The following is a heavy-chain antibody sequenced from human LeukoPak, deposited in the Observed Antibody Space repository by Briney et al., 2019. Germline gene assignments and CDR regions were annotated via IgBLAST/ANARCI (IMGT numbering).Heavy chain of an antibody. D-gene: IGHD2-2*01. CDR2: IYYTGST. J-gene: IGHJ5*02. Sequence: SETLSLTCAVSGASISGSGYYLGWIRQPPGKGLEWIGNIYYTGSTYYNPSLKSRVTTSVDTSKNQFSLRLSSVTAADTAVYYCARDVGSCYGFGCWFDPWGQGTLVTVSS. CDR1: GASISGSGYY. V-gene: IGHV4-39*07. CDR3: ARDVGSCYGFGCWFDP.